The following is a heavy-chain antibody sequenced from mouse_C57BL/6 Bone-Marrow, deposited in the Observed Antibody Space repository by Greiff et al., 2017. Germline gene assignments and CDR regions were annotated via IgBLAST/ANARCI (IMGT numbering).Heavy chain of an antibody. CDR2: SRNKANDYTT. D-gene: IGHD1-1*01. CDR3: ARDAWAYYGSRGWYFDV. J-gene: IGHJ1*03. Sequence: EVMLVESGGGLVQSGRSLRLSCATSGFTFSDFYMEWVRQAPGKGLEWIAASRNKANDYTTEYSASVKGRFIVSRDTSQSILYLQMNALRAEDTAIYYCARDAWAYYGSRGWYFDVWGTGTTVTVSS. CDR1: GFTFSDFY. V-gene: IGHV7-1*01.